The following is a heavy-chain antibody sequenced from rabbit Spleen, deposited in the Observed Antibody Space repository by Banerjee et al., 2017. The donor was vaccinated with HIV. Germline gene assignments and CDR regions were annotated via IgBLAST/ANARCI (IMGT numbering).Heavy chain of an antibody. CDR2: IYTGDGNT. J-gene: IGHJ4*01. CDR3: ARHWNL. CDR1: GFTLSSYW. V-gene: IGHV1S47*01. Sequence: QEQLVESGGDLVKPEGSLTLTCTASGFTLSSYWMSWVRQAPGKGLEWIARIYTGDGNTNYASWVNGRFTISRSTSLNTVTLQMTGLTAADTATYFCARHWNLWGPGTLVTVS. D-gene: IGHD7-1*01.